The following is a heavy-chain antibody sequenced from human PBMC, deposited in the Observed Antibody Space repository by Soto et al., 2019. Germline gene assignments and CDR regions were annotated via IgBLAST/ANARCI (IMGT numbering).Heavy chain of an antibody. V-gene: IGHV4-4*02. CDR2: IHHSGDT. J-gene: IGHJ4*02. Sequence: QVQLQESGPGLVKPSGTLSLTCAVSGGSITSTNWWTWVRQPPGKGLEWIGEIHHSGDTNYNPSLKSRVTISVDKSKNQFSLELTSVTAADTAVYYCARETYDASRGYYGTDYWGQGTLVTVSS. CDR1: GGSITSTNW. CDR3: ARETYDASRGYYGTDY. D-gene: IGHD3-22*01.